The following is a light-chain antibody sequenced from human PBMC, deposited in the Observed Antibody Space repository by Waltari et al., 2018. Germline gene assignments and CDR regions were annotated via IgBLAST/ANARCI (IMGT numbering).Light chain of an antibody. Sequence: QSVLSQPASVSGSPGQSISISCTGTSSDVGGHNYVSWYQQHPGKAPKLLIYEVTNRPAGVSNRFSGSKSGNAASLTSSGLQAEDEGDYYCSSFSTSSTLLLFGGGTKLTVL. CDR3: SSFSTSSTLLL. CDR2: EVT. V-gene: IGLV2-14*01. CDR1: SSDVGGHNY. J-gene: IGLJ2*01.